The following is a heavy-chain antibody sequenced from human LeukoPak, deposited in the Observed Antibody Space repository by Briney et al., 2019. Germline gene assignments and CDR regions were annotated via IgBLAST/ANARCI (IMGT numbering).Heavy chain of an antibody. CDR3: AGGFSYSNLPDAFDI. CDR2: IYPGDSDT. CDR1: GYSFTSYW. Sequence: GESLKISCKGSGYSFTSYWIGWVRQMPGKGLEWMGIIYPGDSDTRYSPSFQGQVTISADKSISTAYLQWSSLKASDTAMYYCAGGFSYSNLPDAFDIWGQGTMVTVSS. J-gene: IGHJ3*02. V-gene: IGHV5-51*01. D-gene: IGHD4-11*01.